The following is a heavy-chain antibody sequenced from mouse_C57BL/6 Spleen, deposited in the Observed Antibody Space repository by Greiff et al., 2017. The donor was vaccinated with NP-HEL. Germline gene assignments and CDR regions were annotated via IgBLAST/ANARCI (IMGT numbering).Heavy chain of an antibody. J-gene: IGHJ1*03. V-gene: IGHV1-47*01. CDR2: FHPYNDDT. CDR3: ARRGYGSRGWYFDV. Sequence: QVQLKQSGAELVKPGASVKMSCKASGYTFTTYPIEWMKQNHGKSLEWIGNFHPYNDDTKYNEKFKGKATLTVEKSSSTVYLELSRLTSDDSAVYYCARRGYGSRGWYFDVWGTGTTVTVSS. CDR1: GYTFTTYP. D-gene: IGHD1-1*01.